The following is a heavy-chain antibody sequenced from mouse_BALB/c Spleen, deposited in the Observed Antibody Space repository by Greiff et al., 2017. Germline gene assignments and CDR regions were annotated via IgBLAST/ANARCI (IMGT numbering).Heavy chain of an antibody. Sequence: EVQLQESGPGLVKPSQSLSLTCSVTGYSITSGYYWNWIRQFPGNTLEWMGYISYDGSNNYNPSLKNRISITRDTSKNQFFLKLNSVTTEDTATYYCARDSSGYAFAYWGQGTLVTVSA. V-gene: IGHV3-6*02. CDR1: GYSITSGYY. CDR3: ARDSSGYAFAY. J-gene: IGHJ3*01. CDR2: ISYDGSN. D-gene: IGHD3-1*01.